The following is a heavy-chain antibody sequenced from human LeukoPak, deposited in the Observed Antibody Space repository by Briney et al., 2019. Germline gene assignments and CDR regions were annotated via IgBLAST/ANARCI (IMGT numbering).Heavy chain of an antibody. V-gene: IGHV4-31*03. J-gene: IGHJ4*02. CDR3: AREGRYYDSNVDY. CDR1: GGSISSGGYY. CDR2: IYYSGST. Sequence: SQTLSLTCTVSGGSISSGGYYWSWIRQHPGKGLEWIGYIYYSGSTYYNPSLKSRVTISVDTSKNQFSLKLSSVTAADTAVYYCAREGRYYDSNVDYWGQGTLVTVSS. D-gene: IGHD3-22*01.